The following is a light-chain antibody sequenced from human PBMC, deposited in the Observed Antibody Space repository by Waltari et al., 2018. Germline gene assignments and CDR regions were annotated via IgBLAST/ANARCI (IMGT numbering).Light chain of an antibody. V-gene: IGKV3-11*01. J-gene: IGKJ4*01. CDR1: QNVDNY. CDR2: DAS. CDR3: QQRSSLLPVT. Sequence: EIVLTQSPGTVSLSPGERATLSCRASQNVDNYVAWYQQRHGQTPKLPIYDASTRATGVPARFSGSGYGTDFTLTISGLEPEDFAVYYCQQRSSLLPVTFGGGTKVEIK.